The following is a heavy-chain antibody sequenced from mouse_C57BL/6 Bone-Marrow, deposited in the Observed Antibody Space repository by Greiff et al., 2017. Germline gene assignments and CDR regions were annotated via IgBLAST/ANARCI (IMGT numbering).Heavy chain of an antibody. D-gene: IGHD1-1*01. CDR2: FYPGSGSI. J-gene: IGHJ1*03. Sequence: QVQLKQSGAELVKPGASVKLSCKASGYTFTEYTIHWVKQRSGQGLEWIGWFYPGSGSIKYNEKFKDKATLTADKSSSTVYMELSRLTSEDAAVYFCARHGRYYGSSYYWYFDVWGTGTTVTVSS. CDR1: GYTFTEYT. CDR3: ARHGRYYGSSYYWYFDV. V-gene: IGHV1-62-2*01.